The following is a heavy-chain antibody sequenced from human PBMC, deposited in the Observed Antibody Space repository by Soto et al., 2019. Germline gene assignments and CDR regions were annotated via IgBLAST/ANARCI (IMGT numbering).Heavy chain of an antibody. Sequence: QVQLVESGGGVVQPGRSLRLSCAASGFTFSGYGMHWVRQAPGKGLEWVAVISFEGSKKYYANSVEGRFTISRDNSKNTLFLQMTSLRAEDTAVYYCAKGGSSSARYFDTWGQGTRVTVSS. D-gene: IGHD6-6*01. V-gene: IGHV3-30*18. J-gene: IGHJ5*02. CDR2: ISFEGSKK. CDR1: GFTFSGYG. CDR3: AKGGSSSARYFDT.